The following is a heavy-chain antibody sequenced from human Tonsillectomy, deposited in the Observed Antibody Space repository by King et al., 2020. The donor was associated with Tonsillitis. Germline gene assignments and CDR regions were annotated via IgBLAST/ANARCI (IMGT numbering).Heavy chain of an antibody. J-gene: IGHJ5*02. CDR1: GGSINTNSY. CDR2: IYYGVST. CDR3: ARQDYHPGWFDP. Sequence: VQLQESGPGLVKPSETLSLTCTVTGGSINTNSYWNWIRQPPGKGLEWIGYIYYGVSTNYNPSLKSRVTISVDTSKNQLSLKLHSVSATDTAVYYGARQDYHPGWFDPWGQGTLVTVSS. V-gene: IGHV4-59*08. D-gene: IGHD3-16*01.